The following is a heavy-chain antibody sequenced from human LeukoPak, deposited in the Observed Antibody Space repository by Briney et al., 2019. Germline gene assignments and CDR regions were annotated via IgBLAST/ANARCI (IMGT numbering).Heavy chain of an antibody. J-gene: IGHJ3*02. Sequence: GGSLRLSCAASGFTFSSNWMSWVRQAPGKGLEWVANIKEDGSEKYYVDSVKGRFTISRDNAKNSLYLQMNSLRAEDTAVYYCARDEYNWNVDAFDIWGQGTVVSVSS. V-gene: IGHV3-7*01. D-gene: IGHD1-20*01. CDR1: GFTFSSNW. CDR2: IKEDGSEK. CDR3: ARDEYNWNVDAFDI.